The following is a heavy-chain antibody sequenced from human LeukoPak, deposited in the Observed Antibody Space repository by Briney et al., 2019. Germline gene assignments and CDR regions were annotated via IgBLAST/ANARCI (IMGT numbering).Heavy chain of an antibody. CDR3: ARGRSMATISALDY. J-gene: IGHJ4*02. CDR1: GGTFSSYA. Sequence: SVKVSCKASGGTFSSYAISWVRQAPGQGLEWMGRIIPILGIANYAQKFQGRVTITADKSTSTAYMELSSLRSEDTAVYYCARGRSMATISALDYWGQGTLVSVSS. CDR2: IIPILGIA. D-gene: IGHD5-24*01. V-gene: IGHV1-69*04.